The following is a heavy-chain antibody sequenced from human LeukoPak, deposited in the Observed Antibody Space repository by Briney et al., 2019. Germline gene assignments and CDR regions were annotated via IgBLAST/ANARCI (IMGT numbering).Heavy chain of an antibody. CDR1: GGSISSGGYY. CDR2: IYYSGST. CDR3: ARLLGSSGYPTDYWYFDL. D-gene: IGHD3-22*01. Sequence: PSETLSLTCTVSGGSISSGGYYWSWIRQHPGKGLEWIGYIYYSGSTYYNPSLKSRVTISVDTSKNQISLKLSSVTAADTAVYYCARLLGSSGYPTDYWYFDLWGRGTLVTVSS. V-gene: IGHV4-31*03. J-gene: IGHJ2*01.